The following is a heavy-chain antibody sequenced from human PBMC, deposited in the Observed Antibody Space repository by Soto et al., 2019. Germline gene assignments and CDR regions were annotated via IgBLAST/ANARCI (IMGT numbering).Heavy chain of an antibody. CDR2: MNPKSGNT. Sequence: QVQLVQSGAEVKKPGASVKVSCKSSGYTFTSYDINWVRQATGQGFEWMGWMNPKSGNTGYAQKFQGRVTMTRNTSISTAYMELSSLRSDNTAVYYCASARPTAYNWFDPWGQGTLVTV. CDR1: GYTFTSYD. V-gene: IGHV1-8*01. J-gene: IGHJ5*02. D-gene: IGHD6-6*01. CDR3: ASARPTAYNWFDP.